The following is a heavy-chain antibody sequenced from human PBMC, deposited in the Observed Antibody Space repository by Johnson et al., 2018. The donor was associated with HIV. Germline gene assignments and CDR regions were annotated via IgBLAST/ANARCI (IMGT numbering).Heavy chain of an antibody. CDR2: INWNGGST. J-gene: IGHJ3*02. V-gene: IGHV3-20*04. CDR3: ARAQCLGDCHSDPFDI. CDR1: GFTFNDYG. D-gene: IGHD2-21*02. Sequence: VQLVESGGGVLRPGGSLRLSCATSGFTFNDYGMTWVRQVPGKGLEWVSNINWNGGSTGNADSVKGRFTISRDNAKNSLYLQMNSLRAEDTAVYYCARAQCLGDCHSDPFDIWGQGTMVTVSS.